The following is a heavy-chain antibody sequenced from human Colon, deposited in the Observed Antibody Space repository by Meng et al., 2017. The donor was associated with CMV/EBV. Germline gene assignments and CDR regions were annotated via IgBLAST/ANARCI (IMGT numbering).Heavy chain of an antibody. D-gene: IGHD3-10*01. V-gene: IGHV3-21*01. CDR2: ITSDSNVI. J-gene: IGHJ4*02. CDR3: ARDPDHGHGGSGRCLDY. CDR1: GLVFDLYT. Sequence: GESLKISCVGSGLVFDLYTMHWVRQAPGRGLEWVSFITSDSNVIRYVDSVKGRFSISRDNAKNSLYLQMNSLRAEDTALYYCARDPDHGHGGSGRCLDYWGQGTLVTVSS.